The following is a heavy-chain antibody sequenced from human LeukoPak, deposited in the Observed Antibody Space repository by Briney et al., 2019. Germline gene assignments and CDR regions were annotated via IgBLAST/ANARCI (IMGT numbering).Heavy chain of an antibody. CDR2: IYYSGST. D-gene: IGHD3-22*01. CDR3: ARRYYYDSSGYYCDAFDI. Sequence: NPSETLSLTCTVSVGSISSSSYYWGWIRQPPGKGLEWIGSIYYSGSTYYNPSLKSRVTISVDTSKNQFSLKLSSVTAADTAVYYCARRYYYDSSGYYCDAFDIWGQGTMVTVSS. J-gene: IGHJ3*02. CDR1: VGSISSSSYY. V-gene: IGHV4-39*01.